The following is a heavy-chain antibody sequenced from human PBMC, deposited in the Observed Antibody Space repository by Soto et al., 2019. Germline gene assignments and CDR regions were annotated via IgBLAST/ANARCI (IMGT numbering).Heavy chain of an antibody. D-gene: IGHD3-22*01. CDR2: INSDGSST. CDR3: ARDDYYDSAPLGMDV. Sequence: RRLSCAASGFTLSSYWMHWVRQAPGKGLVWVSRINSDGSSTSYADSVKGRFTISRDNAKNTLYLQMNSLRAEDTAVHYCARDDYYDSAPLGMDVWGQGTTVTVSS. V-gene: IGHV3-74*01. CDR1: GFTLSSYW. J-gene: IGHJ6*02.